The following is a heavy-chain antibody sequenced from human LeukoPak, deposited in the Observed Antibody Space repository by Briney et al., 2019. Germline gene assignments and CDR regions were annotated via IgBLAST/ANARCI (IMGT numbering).Heavy chain of an antibody. J-gene: IGHJ5*02. V-gene: IGHV1-2*02. CDR1: GYTFTGYY. CDR3: ARVVVVAAAALGNWFDP. CDR2: INPNSGGT. Sequence: ASVKVSCKASGYTFTGYYVHWVRQAPGQGLEWMGRINPNSGGTNYAQKFQGRVTMTRDTSITTAYMELSRLRSDDTAVYYCARVVVVAAAALGNWFDPWGPGTLVTVSS. D-gene: IGHD2-2*01.